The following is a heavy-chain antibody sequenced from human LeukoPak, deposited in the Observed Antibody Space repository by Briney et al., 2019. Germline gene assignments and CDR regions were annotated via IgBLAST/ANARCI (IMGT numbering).Heavy chain of an antibody. CDR1: GYTFTSYG. CDR2: ISAYNGNT. Sequence: ASVTVSCKASGYTFTSYGISWVRQAPGQGLEWMGWISAYNGNTNYAQKLQGRVTMTTDTSTSTAYMELRSLRSDDTAVYYCARDRVVTGLSDYWGQGTLVTVSS. J-gene: IGHJ4*02. V-gene: IGHV1-18*01. CDR3: ARDRVVTGLSDY. D-gene: IGHD2-21*02.